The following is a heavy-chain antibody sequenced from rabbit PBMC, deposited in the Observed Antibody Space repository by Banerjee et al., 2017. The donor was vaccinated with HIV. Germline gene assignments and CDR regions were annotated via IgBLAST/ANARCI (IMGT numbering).Heavy chain of an antibody. J-gene: IGHJ3*01. Sequence: QEQLVESGGDLVKPGTSLTLTCTASGFSFSSSYYMCWVRQAPGKGLECIACIYAGSSASTYYANWAKGRFTISKSSSTTVTLQMTSLTVADTATYFCARGSATMTMVITGYYLSLWGQGTLVTVS. V-gene: IGHV1S45*01. CDR3: ARGSATMTMVITGYYLSL. CDR2: IYAGSSAST. CDR1: GFSFSSSYY. D-gene: IGHD2-1*01.